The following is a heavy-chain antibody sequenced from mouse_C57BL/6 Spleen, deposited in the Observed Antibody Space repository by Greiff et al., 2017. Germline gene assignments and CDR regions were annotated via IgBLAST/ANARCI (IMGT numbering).Heavy chain of an antibody. V-gene: IGHV1-55*01. Sequence: QVQLQQPGAELVKPGASVKMSCKASGYTFTSYWITWVKQRPGQGLEWIGDIYPGIGSTNYNEKFKSKATLTVDTSSSPAYMQLSSLTSEDSAVYYCAREYGYYYAMDYWGQGTSVTVSS. CDR2: IYPGIGST. CDR3: AREYGYYYAMDY. CDR1: GYTFTSYW. J-gene: IGHJ4*01. D-gene: IGHD2-10*02.